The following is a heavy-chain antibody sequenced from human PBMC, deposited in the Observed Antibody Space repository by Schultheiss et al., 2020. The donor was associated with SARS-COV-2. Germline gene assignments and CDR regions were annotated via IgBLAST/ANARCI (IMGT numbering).Heavy chain of an antibody. D-gene: IGHD3-16*01. Sequence: SETLSLTCTVSGGSINSGGYYWSWIRQPPGKGLEWIGYIYYSGDTYYNPSLKSRVTISVDTSKNQFSLKLTSVTAADTAMYYCARYYYDGTGDNWFDPWGQGTLVTVSS. CDR1: GGSINSGGYY. CDR2: IYYSGDT. V-gene: IGHV4-30-4*08. J-gene: IGHJ5*02. CDR3: ARYYYDGTGDNWFDP.